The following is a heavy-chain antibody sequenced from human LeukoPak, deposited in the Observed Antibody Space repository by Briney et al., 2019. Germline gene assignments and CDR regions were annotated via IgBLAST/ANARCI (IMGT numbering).Heavy chain of an antibody. CDR1: GFTFSSYA. D-gene: IGHD3-22*01. Sequence: QTGGSLRLSCAASGFTFSSYAMSWVRQAPGKGLEWVSAISGSGGSTYYADSVKGRFTISRDNSKNTLYLQMNSLRAEDTAVYYCAKDGGYRSYVPMIVVVITVPYYFDYWGQGTLVTVSS. CDR3: AKDGGYRSYVPMIVVVITVPYYFDY. CDR2: ISGSGGST. V-gene: IGHV3-23*01. J-gene: IGHJ4*02.